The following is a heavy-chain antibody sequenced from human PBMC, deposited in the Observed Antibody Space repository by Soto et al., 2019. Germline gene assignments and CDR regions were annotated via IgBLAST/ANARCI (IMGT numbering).Heavy chain of an antibody. J-gene: IGHJ4*02. V-gene: IGHV2-70*11. Sequence: SGPTLVNPTQTLTLTCTFSGFSLSTSGMCVSWIRQPPGKALEWLARIDWDDDKYYSTSLKTRLTISKDTSKNQVVLTMTNMDPVDTATYYCARDKDDFWSGHFDYWGQGTLVTAPQ. CDR2: IDWDDDK. D-gene: IGHD3-3*01. CDR3: ARDKDDFWSGHFDY. CDR1: GFSLSTSGMC.